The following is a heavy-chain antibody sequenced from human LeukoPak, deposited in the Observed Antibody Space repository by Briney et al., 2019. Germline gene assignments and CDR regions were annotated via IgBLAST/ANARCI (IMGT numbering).Heavy chain of an antibody. CDR1: GFIFSSHA. Sequence: GGSLRLSCAASGFIFSSHAMSWVRQAPGKGLEWVSAISGSGGSTYYADSVKGRFTISRDNSKNTLYLQMNSLRAEDTAVYYCAKDFRIVVVVAATTADDYWGQGTLVTVSS. V-gene: IGHV3-23*01. CDR2: ISGSGGST. D-gene: IGHD2-15*01. J-gene: IGHJ4*02. CDR3: AKDFRIVVVVAATTADDY.